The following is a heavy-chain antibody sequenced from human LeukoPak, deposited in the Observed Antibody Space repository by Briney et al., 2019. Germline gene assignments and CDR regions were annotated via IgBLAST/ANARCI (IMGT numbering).Heavy chain of an antibody. J-gene: IGHJ3*01. CDR3: AKEMATIRAFDF. CDR1: GFTFSTYA. Sequence: GGSLRLSCAASGFTFSTYAMSWVRQAPGKGLEWVSVISGSGSSIYYADSVKGRFTISNANYKSTLYLQTNSLTTEDTAVYYCAKEMATIRAFDFWGQGTMVTVSS. CDR2: ISGSGSSI. D-gene: IGHD5-24*01. V-gene: IGHV3-23*01.